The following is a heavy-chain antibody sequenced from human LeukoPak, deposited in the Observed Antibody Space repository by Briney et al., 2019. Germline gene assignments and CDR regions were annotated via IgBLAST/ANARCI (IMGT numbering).Heavy chain of an antibody. CDR2: ISYDGSNK. CDR3: AREGDCSSTSCYSGVLDY. CDR1: GFTFSSYG. J-gene: IGHJ4*02. Sequence: GGSLRLSCAASGFTFSSYGMPWVRQAPGKGLEWVAVISYDGSNKYYADSVKGRFTISRDNSKNTLYLQMNSLRAEDTAVYYCAREGDCSSTSCYSGVLDYWGQGTLVTVSS. D-gene: IGHD2-2*02. V-gene: IGHV3-30*03.